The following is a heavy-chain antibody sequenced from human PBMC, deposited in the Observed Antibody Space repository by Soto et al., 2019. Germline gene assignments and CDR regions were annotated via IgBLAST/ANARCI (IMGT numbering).Heavy chain of an antibody. Sequence: PSETLSLTCTVSGGSISSGDYYWSWIRQPPGKGLEWIGYIYYSGSTYCNPSLKSRVTISVDTSKNQFSLKLSSVTVADTAVYYCARHDYYGSAIYGMDVWGQGSTVTVSS. CDR2: IYYSGST. D-gene: IGHD3-10*01. J-gene: IGHJ6*02. V-gene: IGHV4-30-4*01. CDR1: GGSISSGDYY. CDR3: ARHDYYGSAIYGMDV.